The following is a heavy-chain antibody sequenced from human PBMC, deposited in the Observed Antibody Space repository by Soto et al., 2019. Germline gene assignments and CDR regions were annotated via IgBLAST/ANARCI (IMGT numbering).Heavy chain of an antibody. D-gene: IGHD3-10*01. Sequence: GSGPTLVNPTQTLTLTCTFSGFSLSTSGMCVSWIRQPPGKALEWVALIYWDDGKRYSPSLKSRLTITKETSRNQVVLTMTNVDPEDTATYFCAHSPAPRVYFQHWGEGTLVTVSS. V-gene: IGHV2-5*08. CDR2: IYWDDGK. J-gene: IGHJ1*01. CDR3: AHSPAPRVYFQH. CDR1: GFSLSTSGMC.